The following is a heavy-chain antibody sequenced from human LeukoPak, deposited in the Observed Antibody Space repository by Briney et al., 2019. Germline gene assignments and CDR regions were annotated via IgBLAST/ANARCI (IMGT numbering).Heavy chain of an antibody. CDR2: INHSGST. D-gene: IGHD3-22*01. V-gene: IGHV4-34*01. CDR3: ARGQRYDSSGYLLYYYYYYMDV. CDR1: GGSFSGYY. Sequence: SETLSLTCAVYGGSFSGYYWSWIRQPPGKGLEWIGEINHSGSTNYNPSLKSRVTISVDTSKNQFSLKLSSVTAADTAVYYCARGQRYDSSGYLLYYYYYYMDVWGKGTTVTVSS. J-gene: IGHJ6*03.